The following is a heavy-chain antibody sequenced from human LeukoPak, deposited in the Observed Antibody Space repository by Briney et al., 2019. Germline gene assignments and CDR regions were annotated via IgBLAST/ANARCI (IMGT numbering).Heavy chain of an antibody. Sequence: QPGGSLRLSCAASGFTFSSYWMNWVRQAPGKGLEWVANMKQDGSEKYYVDSVKGRFTISRDNAKNSLYLQMNSPGAEDTAVYYCARSSGWLSDSWGQGTLVTVSS. J-gene: IGHJ4*02. CDR3: ARSSGWLSDS. CDR1: GFTFSSYW. V-gene: IGHV3-7*04. D-gene: IGHD6-19*01. CDR2: MKQDGSEK.